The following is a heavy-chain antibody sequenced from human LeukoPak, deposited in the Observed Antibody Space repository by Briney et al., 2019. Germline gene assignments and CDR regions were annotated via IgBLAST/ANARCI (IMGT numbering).Heavy chain of an antibody. J-gene: IGHJ4*02. CDR3: ARWGLYYYDSSGYYAFDY. Sequence: PSETLSLTCTVSGGSISSYYWSWIRQPPGKGLEWIGYIYYSGSTNYNPSLKSRVTISVDTSKNQFSLKLSSVTAADTAVYYCARWGLYYYDSSGYYAFDYWGQGTLVTVSS. V-gene: IGHV4-59*01. CDR1: GGSISSYY. CDR2: IYYSGST. D-gene: IGHD3-22*01.